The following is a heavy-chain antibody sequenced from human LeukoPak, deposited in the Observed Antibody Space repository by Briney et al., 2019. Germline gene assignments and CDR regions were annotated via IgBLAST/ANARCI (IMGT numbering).Heavy chain of an antibody. D-gene: IGHD3-22*01. CDR3: ARPYYYDSRIDP. CDR2: TYYSGST. V-gene: IGHV4-30-4*01. Sequence: PSETPSLTCTVSGGSISSGDYYWRWIRQPPGEGLEWIGYTYYSGSTYYNPSLKSRATISVDTSKNQFSLKLTSVTAADTAVYYCARPYYYDSRIDPWGQGTLVTVSS. J-gene: IGHJ5*02. CDR1: GGSISSGDYY.